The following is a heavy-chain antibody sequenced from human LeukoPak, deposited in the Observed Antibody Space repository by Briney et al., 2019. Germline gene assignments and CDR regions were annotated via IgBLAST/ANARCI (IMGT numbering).Heavy chain of an antibody. CDR2: IGIDSGNT. J-gene: IGHJ4*02. V-gene: IGHV3-48*01. CDR3: ARDHNYAFDN. Sequence: GGSLRLSCAASGFTFSSYAMSWVRQAPGKGLEWISYIGIDSGNTKYADSVRGRFIVSADKAKNSLYLQMNSLRVEDTAVYYCARDHNYAFDNWGQGTLVSVAS. CDR1: GFTFSSYA. D-gene: IGHD1-1*01.